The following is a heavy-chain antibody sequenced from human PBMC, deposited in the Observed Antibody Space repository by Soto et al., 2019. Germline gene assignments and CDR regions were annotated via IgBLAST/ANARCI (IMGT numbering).Heavy chain of an antibody. Sequence: QLQLQESGPGLVKPSQTLSLTCTVSGDSINSGDYYWSWIRQPPGKGLEWIGYIYFSGSAYLNPSLESRLTISVDTSKNQFSLKLRSVTAADTDFYYCTRVNSSSSLDNWGQGALVTVSS. J-gene: IGHJ4*02. V-gene: IGHV4-30-4*01. D-gene: IGHD2-2*01. CDR3: TRVNSSSSLDN. CDR1: GDSINSGDYY. CDR2: IYFSGSA.